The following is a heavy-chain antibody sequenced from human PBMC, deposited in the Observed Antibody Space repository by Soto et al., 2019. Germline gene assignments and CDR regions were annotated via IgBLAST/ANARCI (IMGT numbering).Heavy chain of an antibody. Sequence: QVQLVESGGGVVQPGRSLRLSCAASGFTFSSYAMHWVRQAPGKGLEWVAVISYDGSNKYYADSVKGRFTISRDNSKNTLYLQMESLRAEDTAVYYCARGKSGHSGSWYSRGVDWFDPWGQGTLVTVSS. D-gene: IGHD6-13*01. V-gene: IGHV3-30-3*01. CDR3: ARGKSGHSGSWYSRGVDWFDP. CDR2: ISYDGSNK. CDR1: GFTFSSYA. J-gene: IGHJ5*02.